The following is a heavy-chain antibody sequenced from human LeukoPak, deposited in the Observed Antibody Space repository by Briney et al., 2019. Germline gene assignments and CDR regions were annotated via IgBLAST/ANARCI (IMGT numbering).Heavy chain of an antibody. CDR3: ARVLSGSWDWFDP. Sequence: GGSLRLSCAASGFTFSRYWIHWVRQAPGKGLEWVSRINPDGSTTTYADSVKGRFTISRDNAKNTVYLQMNSLRAEDTAVYYCARVLSGSWDWFDPCGQGTLVTVSS. D-gene: IGHD3-22*01. V-gene: IGHV3-74*01. CDR2: INPDGSTT. CDR1: GFTFSRYW. J-gene: IGHJ5*02.